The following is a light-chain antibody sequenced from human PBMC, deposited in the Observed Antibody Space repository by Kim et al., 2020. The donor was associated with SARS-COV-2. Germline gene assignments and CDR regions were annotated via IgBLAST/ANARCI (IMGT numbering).Light chain of an antibody. V-gene: IGLV3-1*01. CDR1: KLGDQY. CDR2: QDS. J-gene: IGLJ1*01. CDR3: QAWDSSTYV. Sequence: SYELTQPPSVSVSPGQTASITCSGDKLGDQYACWYQQKPGQSPVLVIYQDSKRPSGIPERFSGSNSGNTATLTIGGTQAMDEADYYCQAWDSSTYVFGTGTKVTVL.